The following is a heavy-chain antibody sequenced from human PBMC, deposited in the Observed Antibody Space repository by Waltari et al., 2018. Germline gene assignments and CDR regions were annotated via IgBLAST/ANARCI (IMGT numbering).Heavy chain of an antibody. CDR2: MKPNRGNT. CDR1: GYTFTSYD. V-gene: IGHV1-8*03. D-gene: IGHD6-13*01. Sequence: QVQLVQSGAEVKKPGASVKVSCKASGYTFTSYDINWVRQATGQGLEWMGWMKPNRGNTCYEQRFQGRVTITRNTSISTAYMELSSVRSEDTAVYYCARGGRAASGGNDYWGQGTLVTVSS. CDR3: ARGGRAASGGNDY. J-gene: IGHJ4*02.